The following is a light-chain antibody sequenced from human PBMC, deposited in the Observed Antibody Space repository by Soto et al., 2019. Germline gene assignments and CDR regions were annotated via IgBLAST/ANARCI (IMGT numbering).Light chain of an antibody. V-gene: IGLV2-8*01. Sequence: QSALTQPPSASGSLGQSVTISCTGTSSDVGGYDYVSWYQQHPAKAPKLMIYEVTKRPSGVPDRFSGFKSGNTASLTVSGLQAEDEADYYCSSYAGSSVGVFGTGTKLTVL. CDR2: EVT. J-gene: IGLJ1*01. CDR3: SSYAGSSVGV. CDR1: SSDVGGYDY.